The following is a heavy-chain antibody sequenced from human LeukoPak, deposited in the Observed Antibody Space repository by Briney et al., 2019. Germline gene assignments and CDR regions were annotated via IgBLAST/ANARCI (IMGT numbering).Heavy chain of an antibody. D-gene: IGHD1-26*01. CDR1: GGSFSGYY. V-gene: IGHV4-34*01. CDR2: INHSGST. J-gene: IGHJ4*02. Sequence: PSETLSLTCAVYGGSFSGYYWSWIRQPPGKGLEWIGAINHSGSTNYNPSLKSRVTISVDTSKNQFSLKVNSVTAADTAVYYCARDGDGLGAVDYFDYWGQGTLVTVSS. CDR3: ARDGDGLGAVDYFDY.